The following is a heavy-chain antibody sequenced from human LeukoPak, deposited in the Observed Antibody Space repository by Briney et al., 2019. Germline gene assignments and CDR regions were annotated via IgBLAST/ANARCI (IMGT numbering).Heavy chain of an antibody. V-gene: IGHV3-23*01. Sequence: PGGSLRLSCAASGFTLSSYAMSWVRQAPGKGLEWVSAISGSGGSAYYADSVKGRFTISRGNSKNTLYLQMNSLRAEDTAVYYCAKDLGLMVRGEFDYWGQGTLVTVSS. CDR3: AKDLGLMVRGEFDY. CDR2: ISGSGGSA. J-gene: IGHJ4*02. CDR1: GFTLSSYA. D-gene: IGHD3-10*01.